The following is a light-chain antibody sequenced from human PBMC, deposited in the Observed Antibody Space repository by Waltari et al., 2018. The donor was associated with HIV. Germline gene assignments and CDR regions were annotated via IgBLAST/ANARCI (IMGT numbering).Light chain of an antibody. J-gene: IGKJ3*01. CDR1: QGISSY. CDR2: SAS. V-gene: IGKV1-9*01. Sequence: DIQLTQSPSFLSASVGDRVTITCRASQGISSYLAWYQQKPGKAPKLQIYSASTLQSGVPSRFSGRASGTEFTLTISSLQPEDFATYYCQQLNSYPVPFTFGPGTKVDIK. CDR3: QQLNSYPVPFT.